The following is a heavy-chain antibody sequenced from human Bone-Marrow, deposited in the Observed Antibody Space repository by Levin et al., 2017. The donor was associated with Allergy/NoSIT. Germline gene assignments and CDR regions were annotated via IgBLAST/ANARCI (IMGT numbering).Heavy chain of an antibody. Sequence: GGSLRLSCAASGFTFDDYGMSWVRQAPGKGLEWVSGINWNGGRTGYADSVKGRFTISRDNAKNSLYLQMNSLRAEDTALYYCARDGLRYFDWLPPSHYYYMDVWGKGTTVTVSS. CDR1: GFTFDDYG. CDR3: ARDGLRYFDWLPPSHYYYMDV. D-gene: IGHD3-9*01. CDR2: INWNGGRT. J-gene: IGHJ6*03. V-gene: IGHV3-20*04.